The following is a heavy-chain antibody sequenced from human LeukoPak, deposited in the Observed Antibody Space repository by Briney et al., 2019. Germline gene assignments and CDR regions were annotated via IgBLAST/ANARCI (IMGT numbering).Heavy chain of an antibody. CDR2: IHYSGKA. CDR1: GGSISGHY. Sequence: SETLSLTCTVSGGSISGHYWTWVRQPPGEGLEWIGQIHYSGKADYNPSLRSRITISVDTSKNQMSLKVTPVTAADTAVYYCARFGVDYDMDVWGQGTTVTVS. J-gene: IGHJ6*02. CDR3: ARFGVDYDMDV. D-gene: IGHD3-3*01. V-gene: IGHV4-59*11.